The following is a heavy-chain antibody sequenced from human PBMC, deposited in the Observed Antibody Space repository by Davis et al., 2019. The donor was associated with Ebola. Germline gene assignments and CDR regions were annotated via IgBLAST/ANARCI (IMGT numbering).Heavy chain of an antibody. Sequence: GESLKISCAASGFTFSDYYMSWIRQAPGKGLEWVSYISSSSSYTNYADFVKGRFTISRDNAKNSLYLQMNSLRAEDTAVYYCASHDSSGYPFDYWGQGTLVTVSS. V-gene: IGHV3-11*06. J-gene: IGHJ4*02. D-gene: IGHD3-22*01. CDR2: ISSSSSYT. CDR3: ASHDSSGYPFDY. CDR1: GFTFSDYY.